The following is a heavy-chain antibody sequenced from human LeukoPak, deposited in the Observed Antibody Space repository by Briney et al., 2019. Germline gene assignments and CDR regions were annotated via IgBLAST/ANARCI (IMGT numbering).Heavy chain of an antibody. Sequence: GGSLRLSCAASGFIFSSYVMTWVRQAPGRGLEWVSSISVSGTSTYYTDSVKGRFTISRDNSENTLFLQMNSLRAEDTAVYYCAIRNRGNNPFDYWGQGTLVTVSS. V-gene: IGHV3-23*01. CDR3: AIRNRGNNPFDY. CDR2: ISVSGTST. CDR1: GFIFSSYV. D-gene: IGHD1/OR15-1a*01. J-gene: IGHJ4*02.